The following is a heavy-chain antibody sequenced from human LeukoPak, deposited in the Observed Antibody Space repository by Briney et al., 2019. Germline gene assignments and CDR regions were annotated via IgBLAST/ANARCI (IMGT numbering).Heavy chain of an antibody. D-gene: IGHD6-13*01. V-gene: IGHV1-2*02. CDR3: ARDSGIEAAAGTIWFDP. J-gene: IGHJ5*02. CDR2: INPNSGGT. Sequence: ASVKVSCKASGYAFTGYYMHWVRQAPGQGLEWMGWINPNSGGTNYAQKFQGRVTMTRDTSISTAYMELSRLRSDDTAVYYCARDSGIEAAAGTIWFDPWGQGTLVTVSS. CDR1: GYAFTGYY.